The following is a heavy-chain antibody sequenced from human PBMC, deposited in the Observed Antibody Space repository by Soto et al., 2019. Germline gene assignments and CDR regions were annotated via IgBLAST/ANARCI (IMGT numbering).Heavy chain of an antibody. J-gene: IGHJ4*02. CDR1: GFTFSSYA. Sequence: QVQLVESGGGVVQPGRSLRLSCAASGFTFSSYAMHWVRQAPGKGLEWVAVISYDGSNKYYADSVKGRFTISRDNSKNTLYLQMNSLGAEDTAVYYCARDRGDGDYVIAAPDDYWGQGTLVTVSS. CDR3: ARDRGDGDYVIAAPDDY. V-gene: IGHV3-30-3*01. CDR2: ISYDGSNK. D-gene: IGHD6-25*01.